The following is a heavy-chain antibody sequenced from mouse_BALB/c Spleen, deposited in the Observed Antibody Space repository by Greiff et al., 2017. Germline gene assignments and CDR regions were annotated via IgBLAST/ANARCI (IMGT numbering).Heavy chain of an antibody. D-gene: IGHD2-3*01. V-gene: IGHV2-9*02. CDR1: GFSLTSYG. J-gene: IGHJ3*01. CDR2: IWAGGST. Sequence: VQVVESGPGLVAPSQSLSITCTVSGFSLTSYGVHWVRQPPGKGLEWLGVIWAGGSTNYNSALMSRLSISKDNSKSQVFLKMNSLQTDDTAMYYCARDRDPYDGHYVSWFADWGQGTLVTVSA. CDR3: ARDRDPYDGHYVSWFAD.